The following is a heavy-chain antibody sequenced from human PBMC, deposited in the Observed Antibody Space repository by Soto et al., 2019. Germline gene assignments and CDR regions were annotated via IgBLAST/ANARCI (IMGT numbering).Heavy chain of an antibody. CDR2: INAYNGNT. V-gene: IGHV1-18*01. J-gene: IGHJ5*02. CDR3: SRVLPPFDP. Sequence: QVQLVQSGAEVKKPGASVKVSCKASGYTFTSYGISLVRQAPGQGLEWMGWINAYNGNTNYAEKLQGRVTMTTDTSTSTASMDLRRLRSDDTAVYYCSRVLPPFDPWGPGTLVTVSS. CDR1: GYTFTSYG.